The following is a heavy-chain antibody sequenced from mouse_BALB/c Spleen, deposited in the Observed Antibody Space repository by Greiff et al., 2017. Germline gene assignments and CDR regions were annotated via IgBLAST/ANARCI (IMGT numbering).Heavy chain of an antibody. V-gene: IGHV3-6*02. CDR2: ISYDGSN. CDR3: AKSGNYPYAMDY. Sequence: VQLKESGPGLVKPSQSLSLTCSVTGYSITSGYYWNWIRQFPGNKLEWMGYISYDGSNNYNPSLKNRISITRDTSKNQFFLKLNSVTTEDTATYYCAKSGNYPYAMDYWGQGTSVTVSS. CDR1: GYSITSGYY. D-gene: IGHD2-1*01. J-gene: IGHJ4*01.